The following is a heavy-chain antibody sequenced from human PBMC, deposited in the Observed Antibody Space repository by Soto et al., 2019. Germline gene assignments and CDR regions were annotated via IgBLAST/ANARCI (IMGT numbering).Heavy chain of an antibody. Sequence: PGGSLRLSCAASGFTFSDYYMSWIRQAPGKGLEWVSYISSSGSTIYYADSVKGRFTISRDNAKNSLYLQMNSLRAEDTAVYYCASGVAAAGMAYYYMDVWGKGTTVTVSS. D-gene: IGHD6-13*01. CDR2: ISSSGSTI. CDR3: ASGVAAAGMAYYYMDV. J-gene: IGHJ6*03. CDR1: GFTFSDYY. V-gene: IGHV3-11*01.